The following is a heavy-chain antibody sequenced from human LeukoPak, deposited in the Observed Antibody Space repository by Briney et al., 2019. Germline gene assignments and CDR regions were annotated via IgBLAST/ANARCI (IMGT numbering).Heavy chain of an antibody. D-gene: IGHD5-18*01. J-gene: IGHJ4*02. CDR1: GGSFSGYY. Sequence: SETLSLTCAVYGGSFSGYYWSWIRQPPGKGLEWIGEINHSGSTNYNPSLKSRVTISVDTSKNQFSLKLSSVTAADTAVYYCARRGYSYGYYFDYWGQGTLVTVSS. V-gene: IGHV4-34*01. CDR2: INHSGST. CDR3: ARRGYSYGYYFDY.